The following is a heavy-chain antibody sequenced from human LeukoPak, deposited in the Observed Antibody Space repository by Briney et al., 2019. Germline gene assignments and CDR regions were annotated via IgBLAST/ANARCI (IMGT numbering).Heavy chain of an antibody. CDR1: GGSISSYY. D-gene: IGHD1-26*01. CDR2: IYYSGST. J-gene: IGHJ4*02. V-gene: IGHV4-59*01. Sequence: SETLSLTCTVSGGSISSYYWSWIRQPPGKGLEWIGYIYYSGSTNYNPSLKSRVTISVDTSKNQFSLKLSSVTAADTVVYYCARDRGGSYHFDYWGQGTLVTVSS. CDR3: ARDRGGSYHFDY.